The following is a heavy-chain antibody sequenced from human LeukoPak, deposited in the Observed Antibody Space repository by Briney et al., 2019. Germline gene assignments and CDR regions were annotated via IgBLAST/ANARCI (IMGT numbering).Heavy chain of an antibody. CDR1: GFTFDDYA. J-gene: IGHJ3*02. CDR3: AKDLYDSSGYFLGDAFDI. CDR2: ISWNSGSI. V-gene: IGHV3-9*01. D-gene: IGHD3-22*01. Sequence: PGGSLRLSCATSGFTFDDYAMHWVRQAPGKGLEWVSGISWNSGSIGYADSVKGRFTISRDNAKNSLYLQMNSLRAEDTALYYCAKDLYDSSGYFLGDAFDIWGQGTMVTVSS.